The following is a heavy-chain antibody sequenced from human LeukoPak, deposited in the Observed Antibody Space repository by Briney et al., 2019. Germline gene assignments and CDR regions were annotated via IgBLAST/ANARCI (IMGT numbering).Heavy chain of an antibody. D-gene: IGHD4-17*01. CDR2: INNSGST. V-gene: IGHV4-34*01. CDR3: ARGPTTVTTEYFDY. CDR1: GGSFSGYY. J-gene: IGHJ4*02. Sequence: SETLSLTCAVYGGSFSGYYWSWIRQPPGKGLEWIGEINNSGSTNYNPSLKSRVTISVDTSKNQFSLKLSSVTAADTAVYYCARGPTTVTTEYFDYWGQGTLVTVSS.